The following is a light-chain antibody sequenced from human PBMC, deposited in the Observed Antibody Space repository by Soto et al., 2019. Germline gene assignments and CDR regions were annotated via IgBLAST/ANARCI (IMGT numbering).Light chain of an antibody. CDR1: QSISNF. Sequence: DIQMTQSPSSLSASVGDRVTITCRASQSISNFLNWYQQKPGKAPQLLIFAASSLRSGVPSRFSGSGSGTHFNITISSLQPEDFETYCSQQSYSAPRTFGQGATLEIK. CDR2: AAS. J-gene: IGKJ2*01. V-gene: IGKV1-39*01. CDR3: QQSYSAPRT.